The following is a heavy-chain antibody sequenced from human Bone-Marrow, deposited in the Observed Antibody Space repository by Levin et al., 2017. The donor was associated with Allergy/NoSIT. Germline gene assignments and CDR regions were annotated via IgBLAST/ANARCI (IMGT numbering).Heavy chain of an antibody. D-gene: IGHD5-18*01. CDR2: IRSKPYGGTT. V-gene: IGHV3-49*03. CDR1: GILFREYA. Sequence: SGGSLRLSCAVSGILFREYAMSWIRQAPGKGLEWVGFIRSKPYGGTTEYAASVKGRFIVSRDDSKNIAYLQMNSLKPDDTAVYFCTRDETYDRGHTYGAIDWGQGTLVTVSS. J-gene: IGHJ4*02. CDR3: TRDETYDRGHTYGAID.